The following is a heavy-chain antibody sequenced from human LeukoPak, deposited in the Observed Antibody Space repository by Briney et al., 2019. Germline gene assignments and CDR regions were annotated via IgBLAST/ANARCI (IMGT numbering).Heavy chain of an antibody. J-gene: IGHJ5*02. V-gene: IGHV3-23*01. CDR3: ANRISGSSS. CDR2: IDYSGGSS. D-gene: IGHD3-10*01. Sequence: GGSLRLSCTVSGFTLSSYEMSWIRQAPGKGLEWVSSIDYSGGSSYYADSVKGRFTISRDNSKNTVFLQMNSLRAEDTGVYYRANRISGSSSWGQGTLVTVSS. CDR1: GFTLSSYE.